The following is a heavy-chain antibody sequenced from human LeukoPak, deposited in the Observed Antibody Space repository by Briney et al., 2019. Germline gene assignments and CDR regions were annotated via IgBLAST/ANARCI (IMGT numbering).Heavy chain of an antibody. CDR1: GFTFSSYS. V-gene: IGHV3-48*01. J-gene: IGHJ4*02. D-gene: IGHD6-13*01. CDR3: ARTTAAGNFDY. CDR2: ISSSSSTI. Sequence: GGSLRLSCAASGFTFSSYSMNWVRQAPGKGLEWVSYISSSSSTIYYADSVKGRFTISRDNAKNSLYLQMNSLRAEDTAVYYCARTTAAGNFDYWGQGTLVTVSS.